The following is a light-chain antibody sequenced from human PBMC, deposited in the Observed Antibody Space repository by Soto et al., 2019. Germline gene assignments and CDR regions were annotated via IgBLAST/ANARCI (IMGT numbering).Light chain of an antibody. CDR2: DAS. CDR3: QQYNTYSPERT. V-gene: IGKV1-5*01. J-gene: IGKJ1*01. CDR1: QSIGRW. Sequence: DIQMTHSPSTLSAFVGDRVTITCRASQSIGRWLAWYQQKPGKAPKLLIYDASSLESGVPSRFSGSGSGTEFTLTISSLQPDDFATYYCQQYNTYSPERTFGQGTKVDIK.